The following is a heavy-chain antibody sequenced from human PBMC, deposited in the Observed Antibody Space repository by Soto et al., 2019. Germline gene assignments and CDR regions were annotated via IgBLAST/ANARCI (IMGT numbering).Heavy chain of an antibody. Sequence: SETLSLTCTVSGGSISSSSYYWGWIRQPPGKGLEWIGSIYYSGSTYYNPSLKSRVTISVDTSKNQFSLKLSSVTAADTAVYYCARLSIAARPDDYWGQGTLVTVSS. CDR2: IYYSGST. CDR1: GGSISSSSYY. CDR3: ARLSIAARPDDY. V-gene: IGHV4-39*01. J-gene: IGHJ4*02. D-gene: IGHD6-6*01.